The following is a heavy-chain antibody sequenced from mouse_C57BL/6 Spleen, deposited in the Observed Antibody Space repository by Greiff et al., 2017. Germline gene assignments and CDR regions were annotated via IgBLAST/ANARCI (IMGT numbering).Heavy chain of an antibody. CDR3: ARRRIYDGKYGFGD. V-gene: IGHV1-26*01. CDR1: GYTFTDYY. D-gene: IGHD2-1*01. CDR2: INPNNGGT. J-gene: IGHJ2*01. Sequence: VQLQQSGPELVKPGASVKISCKASGYTFTDYYMNWVKQSNGKSLEWIGDINPNNGGTSYNQKFKGKATLTADKSSSTAYMELRSLTSEDAAVYYCARRRIYDGKYGFGDRGQVTTLSAAS.